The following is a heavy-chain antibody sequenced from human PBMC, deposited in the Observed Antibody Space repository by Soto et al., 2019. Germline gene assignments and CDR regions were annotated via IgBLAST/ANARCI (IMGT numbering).Heavy chain of an antibody. Sequence: ASVKVSCKASGYTFTSYYMHWVRQAPGQGLEWMGIINPSGGSTSYAQKFQGRVTMTRDTSTSRVYMELSSLRSEDTAVYYCARVSGYSSGWDYYYYYGMGVWGQGTTVTVSS. D-gene: IGHD6-19*01. CDR1: GYTFTSYY. CDR2: INPSGGST. V-gene: IGHV1-46*01. CDR3: ARVSGYSSGWDYYYYYGMGV. J-gene: IGHJ6*02.